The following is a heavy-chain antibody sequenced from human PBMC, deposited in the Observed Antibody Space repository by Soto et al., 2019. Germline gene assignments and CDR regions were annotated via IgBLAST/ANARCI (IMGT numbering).Heavy chain of an antibody. CDR2: IYWDDDK. CDR1: GFSLTSRGEG. D-gene: IGHD6-19*01. CDR3: AHVVGLEQWLQRLDS. V-gene: IGHV2-5*02. J-gene: IGHJ4*02. Sequence: QITLKESGPTLVKPTQTVTLTCTFSGFSLTSRGEGVVWIRQPAGKALEWVTLIYWDDDKHYSPSLKNRLTITKDASKNQVVLTLTNVDPSDTGTYFCAHVVGLEQWLQRLDSWGQGTLVTVSS.